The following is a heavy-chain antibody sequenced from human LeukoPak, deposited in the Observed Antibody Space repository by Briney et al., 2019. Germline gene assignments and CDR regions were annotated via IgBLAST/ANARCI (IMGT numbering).Heavy chain of an antibody. Sequence: SETLSLTCTVSGGSISSGSYYWSWIRQPAGKGLEWIGRIYTSGSTNYNPSLKSRVTISVDTSKNQFSLKLSSVTAADTAVYYCAAVVVPAATGYYGMDAWGQGTTVTVSS. J-gene: IGHJ6*02. D-gene: IGHD2-2*01. CDR1: GGSISSGSYY. V-gene: IGHV4-61*02. CDR2: IYTSGST. CDR3: AAVVVPAATGYYGMDA.